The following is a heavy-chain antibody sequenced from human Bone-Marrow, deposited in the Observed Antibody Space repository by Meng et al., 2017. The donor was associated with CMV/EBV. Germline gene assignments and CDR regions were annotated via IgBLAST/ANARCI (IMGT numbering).Heavy chain of an antibody. Sequence: ASVKVSCKASGYTFTDYYLHWVRQAPGQGLEWMGWISAYNGNTNYAQKLQGRVTMTTDTSTSTAYMELRSLRSDDTAVYYCARIAAAVTFDYWGQGTLVTVSS. J-gene: IGHJ4*02. V-gene: IGHV1-18*04. D-gene: IGHD6-13*01. CDR3: ARIAAAVTFDY. CDR2: ISAYNGNT. CDR1: GYTFTDYY.